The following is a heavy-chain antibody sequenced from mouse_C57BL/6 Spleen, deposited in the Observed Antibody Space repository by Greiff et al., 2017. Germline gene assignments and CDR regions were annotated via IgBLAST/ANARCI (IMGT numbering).Heavy chain of an antibody. D-gene: IGHD2-12*01. CDR2: IWRGGST. CDR1: GFSLTSYG. J-gene: IGHJ4*01. V-gene: IGHV2-5*01. CDR3: AKNYDGGGYAMDY. Sequence: QVQLQQSGPGLVQPSQSLSITCTVSGFSLTSYGVHWVRQSPGKGLEWLGVIWRGGSTDYNAAFMSRLSITKDNSKSQVFFKMNSLQADDTAIYYCAKNYDGGGYAMDYWGQGTSVTVSS.